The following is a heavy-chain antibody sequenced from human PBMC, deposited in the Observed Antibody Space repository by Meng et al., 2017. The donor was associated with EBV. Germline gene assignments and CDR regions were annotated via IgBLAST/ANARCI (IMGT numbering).Heavy chain of an antibody. J-gene: IGHJ4*02. CDR1: GDSVSSGYYY. D-gene: IGHD6-19*01. V-gene: IGHV4-61*01. CDR2: VYNTGRGT. Sequence: QVQLQESGPGLVKPWVTLSLTCTVAGDSVSSGYYYWIWLRQPPGRRLEWIGYVYNTGRGTNYNPSLNGRVTISVDTSKNQFSLKLISVIAADAAVYYCAGTYSSGWDYYFHQWGQGALVNVSS. CDR3: AGTYSSGWDYYFHQ.